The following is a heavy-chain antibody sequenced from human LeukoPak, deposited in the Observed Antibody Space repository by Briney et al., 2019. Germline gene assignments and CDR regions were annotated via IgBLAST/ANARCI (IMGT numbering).Heavy chain of an antibody. J-gene: IGHJ6*02. CDR1: GGTFSSYA. Sequence: GASVKVSCKASGGTFSSYAISWVRQAPGQGLEWMGGIIPIFGTANYAQKFQGRVTITADESTSTAYMELSSLRSEDTAVYYCARSDYSSRITMVRGVLDVWGQGTTVTVSS. CDR3: ARSDYSSRITMVRGVLDV. D-gene: IGHD3-10*01. CDR2: IIPIFGTA. V-gene: IGHV1-69*13.